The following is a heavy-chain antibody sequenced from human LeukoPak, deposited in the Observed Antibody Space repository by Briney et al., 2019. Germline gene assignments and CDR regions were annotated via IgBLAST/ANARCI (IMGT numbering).Heavy chain of an antibody. CDR3: AKDILGSYYAFDI. J-gene: IGHJ3*02. V-gene: IGHV3-9*01. CDR1: GFTFDDYA. D-gene: IGHD1-26*01. Sequence: GGSLRLSCAASGFTFDDYAMHWVRQAPGKGLEWVSGISWNSGSIGYADSVKGRFTISRDNAKNSLYLQMNSLRAEDTALYCCAKDILGSYYAFDIWGQGTMVTVSS. CDR2: ISWNSGSI.